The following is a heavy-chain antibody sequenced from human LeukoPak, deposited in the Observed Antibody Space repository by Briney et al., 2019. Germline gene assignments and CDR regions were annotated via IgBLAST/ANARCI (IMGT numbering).Heavy chain of an antibody. CDR3: ASISYYYDSSGYYLEYFQH. CDR1: GGSISSYY. CDR2: IYYSGST. D-gene: IGHD3-22*01. Sequence: SETLSLTCTVSGGSISSYYWSWIRQPPGKGLEWIGYIYYSGSTNYNPSLKSRVTISVDTSKNQFSLKLSSVTAADTAVYYCASISYYYDSSGYYLEYFQHWGQGTLVTVSS. J-gene: IGHJ1*01. V-gene: IGHV4-59*08.